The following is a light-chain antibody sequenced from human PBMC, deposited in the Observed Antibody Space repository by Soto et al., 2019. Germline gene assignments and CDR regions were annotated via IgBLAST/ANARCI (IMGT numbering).Light chain of an antibody. J-gene: IGLJ2*01. CDR1: SSDVGGYNY. V-gene: IGLV2-14*01. CDR3: SSYTSSSTVV. CDR2: EVS. Sequence: QSALTQPASVSGSPGQSITISCTGTSSDVGGYNYVSWYQQHPGKAPKLMIYEVSNRPSGGSNRFAGSKSGNTASLTSSGLQDEDEADYYCSSYTSSSTVVFGGGTKLTVL.